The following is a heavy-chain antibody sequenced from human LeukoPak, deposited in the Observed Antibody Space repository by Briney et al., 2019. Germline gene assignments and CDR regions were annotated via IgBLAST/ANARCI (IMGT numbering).Heavy chain of an antibody. CDR1: GYTFTGYY. Sequence: ASVKVSCKASGYTFTGYYMHWVRQAPGQGLEWMGWINPNSGGTNYAQKFQGRVTMTRDTSISTAYMELSRLRSDDTAVYYCARDEGWGYVSWFDPWGQGTLVTVSS. CDR3: ARDEGWGYVSWFDP. V-gene: IGHV1-2*02. D-gene: IGHD7-27*01. CDR2: INPNSGGT. J-gene: IGHJ5*02.